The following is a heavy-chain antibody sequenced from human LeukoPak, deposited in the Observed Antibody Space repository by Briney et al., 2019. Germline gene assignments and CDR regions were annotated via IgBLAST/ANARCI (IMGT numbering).Heavy chain of an antibody. D-gene: IGHD3-10*01. J-gene: IGHJ4*02. CDR3: SRGGDASKAGKY. V-gene: IGHV4-34*01. CDR2: IHPSGSP. CDR1: DASFSGYY. Sequence: SETLSLTCAIYDASFSGYYWSWIRQPPGKGLEWIGEIHPSGSPSYNPSLESRTVISVDASKNQFSLILNSVTAADTALYFCSRGGDASKAGKYWGQGALVTVSS.